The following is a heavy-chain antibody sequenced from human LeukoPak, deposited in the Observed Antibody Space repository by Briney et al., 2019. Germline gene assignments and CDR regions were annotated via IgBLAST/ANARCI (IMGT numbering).Heavy chain of an antibody. CDR3: ARDSHPGGFYYYYFDY. CDR1: GGTFSSYA. V-gene: IGHV1-69*13. D-gene: IGHD2/OR15-2a*01. CDR2: IIPIFGTA. Sequence: SVKVSCKASGGTFSSYAISWVRQAPGQGLEWMGGIIPIFGTANYAQKFQGRVTITADESTSTAYMELSSLRSEDTAVYYCARDSHPGGFYYYYFDYWGQGTLVTVSS. J-gene: IGHJ4*02.